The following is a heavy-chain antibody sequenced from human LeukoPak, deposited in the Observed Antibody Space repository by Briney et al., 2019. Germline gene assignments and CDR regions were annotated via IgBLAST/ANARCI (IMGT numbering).Heavy chain of an antibody. CDR1: GGTFSSYA. V-gene: IGHV1-8*02. D-gene: IGHD3-22*01. Sequence: ASVKVSCKASGGTFSSYAISWVRQAPGQGLEWMGWMNPNSGNTGYAQKFQGRVTMTRNTSISTAYMELSSLRSEDTAVYYCAREDYYDSGSFDPWGQGTLVTVSS. CDR3: AREDYYDSGSFDP. CDR2: MNPNSGNT. J-gene: IGHJ5*02.